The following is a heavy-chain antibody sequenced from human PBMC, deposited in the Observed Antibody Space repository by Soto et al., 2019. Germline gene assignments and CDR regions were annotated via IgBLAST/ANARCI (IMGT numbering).Heavy chain of an antibody. CDR2: IYYSGGT. Sequence: QVQLQESGPGLVKPSETLSLTCTVSGGSISSYYWSWIRQPPGKGLEWIGYIYYSGGTNYNPSLKSRVTISVDTSKNQFSLKLRSVTAADTAVYYCARAYGGYADYWGQGALVTVSS. CDR1: GGSISSYY. V-gene: IGHV4-59*01. D-gene: IGHD5-12*01. J-gene: IGHJ4*02. CDR3: ARAYGGYADY.